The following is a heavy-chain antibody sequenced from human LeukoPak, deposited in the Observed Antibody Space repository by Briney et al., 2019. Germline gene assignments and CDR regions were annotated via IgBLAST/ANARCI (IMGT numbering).Heavy chain of an antibody. CDR3: AKEIHSSSWYILDY. CDR2: IWFDGSNK. CDR1: GFSFSTYG. V-gene: IGHV3-33*06. Sequence: GGSLRLSCEASGFSFSTYGMHWVRQAPGKGLEWVALIWFDGSNKHYADSVKGRFTISRDNSKNTMYLQMDSLRAEDTAVYYCAKEIHSSSWYILDYWGQGTLVTVSS. J-gene: IGHJ4*02. D-gene: IGHD6-13*01.